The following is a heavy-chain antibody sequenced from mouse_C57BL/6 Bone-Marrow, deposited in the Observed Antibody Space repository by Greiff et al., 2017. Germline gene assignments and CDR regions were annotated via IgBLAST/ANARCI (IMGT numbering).Heavy chain of an antibody. CDR3: ARGGLRHAMDY. D-gene: IGHD2-4*01. J-gene: IGHJ4*01. Sequence: VMLVESGPELVKPGASVKISCKASGYSFTSYYIHWVKQRPGQGLEWIGWIYPGSGNTKYNEKFKGKATLTADTSSSTAYMQLSSLTSEDSAVYYCARGGLRHAMDYWGQGTSVTVSS. CDR2: IYPGSGNT. V-gene: IGHV1-66*01. CDR1: GYSFTSYY.